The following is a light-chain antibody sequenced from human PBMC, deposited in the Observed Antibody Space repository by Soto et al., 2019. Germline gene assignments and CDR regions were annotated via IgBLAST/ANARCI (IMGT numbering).Light chain of an antibody. CDR1: QAISNY. V-gene: IGKV1-39*01. J-gene: IGKJ5*01. Sequence: DIQMTQSPSSLSASVGDRVTITCRASQAISNYLNWYQQKPGKAPKLLIFGATTLQSGDPSRFSGSGYGTDFTLTISDLQPEDFAIYYCQQCHATTLTFGQGTRLEIK. CDR3: QQCHATTLT. CDR2: GAT.